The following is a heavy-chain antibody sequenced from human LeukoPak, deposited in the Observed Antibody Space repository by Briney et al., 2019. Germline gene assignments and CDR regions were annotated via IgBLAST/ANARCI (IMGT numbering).Heavy chain of an antibody. CDR3: ARERSSGYYTEDAFDI. CDR2: IYPGDSDT. V-gene: IGHV5-51*01. Sequence: GESLKISCKASGYSFTSYWIGWVRQMSEKGLERMGIIYPGDSDTRYSPSFQGQVTISADRSISTAYLQWSSLKASDTAMYYCARERSSGYYTEDAFDIWGQGTMVTVSS. D-gene: IGHD3-22*01. J-gene: IGHJ3*02. CDR1: GYSFTSYW.